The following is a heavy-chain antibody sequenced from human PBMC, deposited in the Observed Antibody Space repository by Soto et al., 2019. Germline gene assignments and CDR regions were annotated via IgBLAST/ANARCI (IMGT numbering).Heavy chain of an antibody. J-gene: IGHJ4*02. V-gene: IGHV3-48*02. CDR2: ISSSSSTT. D-gene: IGHD4-17*01. CDR3: VRDSPLNGYGEKSF. Sequence: GGSLRLSCVASGFTFSSYSMNWVRQAPGKGLEWVSYISSSSSTTYYADSVKGRFTISRDDAKDSLYLQMNSLRDEDTAVYYCVRDSPLNGYGEKSFWGQGTLVTVSS. CDR1: GFTFSSYS.